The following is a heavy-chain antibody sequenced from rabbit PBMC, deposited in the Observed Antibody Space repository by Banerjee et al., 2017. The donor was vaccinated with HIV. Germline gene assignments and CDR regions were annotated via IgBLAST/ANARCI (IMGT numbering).Heavy chain of an antibody. CDR2: IDPVFGIT. CDR3: AREGWIDFNYPLGYFVL. D-gene: IGHD7-1*01. J-gene: IGHJ4*01. V-gene: IGHV1S47*01. Sequence: QEQLVETGGGLVQPGGSLTLSCKASGFDFSNYGVSWVRQAPGKGLEWIGYIDPVFGITYYANWVNGRFTISSHNAQNTLFLQLNSLTAADTATYFCAREGWIDFNYPLGYFVLWGQGTLVTVS. CDR1: GFDFSNYG.